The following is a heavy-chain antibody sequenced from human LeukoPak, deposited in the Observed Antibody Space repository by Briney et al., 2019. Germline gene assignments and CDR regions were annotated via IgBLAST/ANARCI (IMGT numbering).Heavy chain of an antibody. CDR3: ARELDSSGYYSLDY. D-gene: IGHD3-22*01. Sequence: GGSLRLSCAASGFTFSSYWMSWVRQAPGKGLEWVANIKQDGSEKYYVDSVKGRFTISRDNAKNSLYLQVNSLRAEDTAVYYCARELDSSGYYSLDYWGQGTLVTVSS. V-gene: IGHV3-7*01. CDR1: GFTFSSYW. CDR2: IKQDGSEK. J-gene: IGHJ4*02.